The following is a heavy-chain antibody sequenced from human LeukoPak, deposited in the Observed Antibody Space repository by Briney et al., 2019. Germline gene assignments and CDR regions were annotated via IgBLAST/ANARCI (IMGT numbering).Heavy chain of an antibody. CDR1: GGSISSRGYY. Sequence: PSETLSLTCTVSGGSISSRGYYWGWIRQPPGKGLEWIGSIYYSGNTYYNASLKSRVTVSVDTSKNQFSLKFTSVTAADTAVYYCARERREQLLPPYTRSVTYFDYWGQGTLVTVSS. D-gene: IGHD2-2*01. CDR2: IYYSGNT. J-gene: IGHJ4*02. CDR3: ARERREQLLPPYTRSVTYFDY. V-gene: IGHV4-39*02.